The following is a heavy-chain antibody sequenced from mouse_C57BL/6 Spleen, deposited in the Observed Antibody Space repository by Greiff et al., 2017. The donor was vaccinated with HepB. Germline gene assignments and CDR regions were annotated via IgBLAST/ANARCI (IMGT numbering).Heavy chain of an antibody. Sequence: EVQLQQSGPELVKPGASVKISCKASGYTFTDYYMNWVKQSHGMSLEWIGDINPNNGGTSYNQKFKGKATLTVDKSSSTAYMELRSLTSEDSAVYYCARVRGNFYYVDYWGQGTTLTVSS. CDR2: INPNNGGT. CDR3: ARVRGNFYYVDY. D-gene: IGHD2-1*01. J-gene: IGHJ2*01. CDR1: GYTFTDYY. V-gene: IGHV1-26*01.